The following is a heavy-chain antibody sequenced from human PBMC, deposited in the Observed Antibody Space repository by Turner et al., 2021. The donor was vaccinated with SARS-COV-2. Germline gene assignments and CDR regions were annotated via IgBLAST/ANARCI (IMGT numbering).Heavy chain of an antibody. CDR2: MSYDGSNK. CDR1: GFTFSSYA. V-gene: IGHV3-30-3*01. Sequence: QVQLVESGGGVVQPGSSLRLSCAASGFTFSSYAMHWVRQAPGKGLEWVAVMSYDGSNKFYADSVKGRFTISRDNYKNTLYLQMNSLRAEDTAVYYCARNYGGNSLDYWGQGTLVTVSS. J-gene: IGHJ4*02. CDR3: ARNYGGNSLDY. D-gene: IGHD4-17*01.